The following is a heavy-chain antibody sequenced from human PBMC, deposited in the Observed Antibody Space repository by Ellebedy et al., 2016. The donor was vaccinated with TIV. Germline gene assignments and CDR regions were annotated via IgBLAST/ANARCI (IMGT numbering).Heavy chain of an antibody. CDR3: ARRTNLPGLDI. CDR2: IYPGDSDT. CDR1: GYSFTSYW. J-gene: IGHJ3*02. V-gene: IGHV5-51*01. D-gene: IGHD1-14*01. Sequence: GGSLRLXXKGSGYSFTSYWIGWVRQMPGKGLEWMGIIYPGDSDTRYSPSFQGQVTISADKSISTAYLQWSSLKASDSAMYYCARRTNLPGLDIWGQGTMVTVSS.